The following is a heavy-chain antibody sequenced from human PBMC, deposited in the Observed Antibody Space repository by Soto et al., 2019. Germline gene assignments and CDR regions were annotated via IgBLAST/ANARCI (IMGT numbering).Heavy chain of an antibody. V-gene: IGHV3-23*01. CDR1: GFTFSSYA. D-gene: IGHD6-19*01. CDR2: ISGSGGST. Sequence: EVQLLESGGGLVQPGGSLRLSCAASGFTFSSYAMSWVRQAPGKGLEWVSAISGSGGSTYYADSVKGRFTFTRDNSKNTLYLQMNGLRAGDTAVYYCARRSSGWYFDYWGQGTLVTVSS. CDR3: ARRSSGWYFDY. J-gene: IGHJ4*02.